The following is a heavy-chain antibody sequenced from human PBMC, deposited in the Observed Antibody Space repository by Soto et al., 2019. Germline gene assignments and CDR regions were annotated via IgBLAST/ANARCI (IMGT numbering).Heavy chain of an antibody. Sequence: VASVKVSCKASGYTFAGYYMHWVRQAPGQGLEWMGWINTNSGDTQYAQKFQGRVTMTSDTSISTAYMELRSLRVDDTAVYYCARDHQELIPYNWYDPWGQGTRVTVSS. D-gene: IGHD1-7*01. V-gene: IGHV1-2*02. CDR3: ARDHQELIPYNWYDP. CDR2: INTNSGDT. J-gene: IGHJ5*02. CDR1: GYTFAGYY.